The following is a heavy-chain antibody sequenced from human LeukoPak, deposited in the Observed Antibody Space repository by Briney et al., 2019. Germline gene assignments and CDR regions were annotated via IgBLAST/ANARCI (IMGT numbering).Heavy chain of an antibody. CDR2: MLDTVTT. J-gene: IGHJ4*02. CDR3: ATIKRGNIYGYFDF. D-gene: IGHD5-18*01. V-gene: IGHV4-4*09. Sequence: PSETLSLTCTVSGGSIDSYYWSWIRQPPGKGLEWIGYMLDTVTTKDNPSLKSRFTLSADTSKNQFSLRLTSVTAADTAVYYCATIKRGNIYGYFDFWGQGILVTVSS. CDR1: GGSIDSYY.